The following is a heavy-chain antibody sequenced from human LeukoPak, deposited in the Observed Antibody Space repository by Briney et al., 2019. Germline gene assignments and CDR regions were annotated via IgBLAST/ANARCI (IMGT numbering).Heavy chain of an antibody. Sequence: GGSLRLSCAASGFTFSSYAMHWVRQAPGKGLEWVAVISYDGSNKYYADSVKGRFTISRDNSKNTLYLQMNSLRAEDTAVYYCAKITWFGELSHKPYGMDVWGQGTTVTVSS. CDR2: ISYDGSNK. CDR3: AKITWFGELSHKPYGMDV. V-gene: IGHV3-30*07. CDR1: GFTFSSYA. D-gene: IGHD3-10*01. J-gene: IGHJ6*02.